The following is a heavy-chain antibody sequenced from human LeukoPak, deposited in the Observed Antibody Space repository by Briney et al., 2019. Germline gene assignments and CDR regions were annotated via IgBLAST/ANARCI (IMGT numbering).Heavy chain of an antibody. Sequence: ASVKVSCKVSGYTITELSMHWVRQAPGKGLEWMGGFDPEDGETIYAQKFQGRVTMTEDTSTDTAYMELSSLRSEDTAVYYCATTKGYCSSTSCYHFDYWGQGTLVIVSS. CDR2: FDPEDGET. V-gene: IGHV1-24*01. D-gene: IGHD2-2*01. CDR3: ATTKGYCSSTSCYHFDY. J-gene: IGHJ4*02. CDR1: GYTITELS.